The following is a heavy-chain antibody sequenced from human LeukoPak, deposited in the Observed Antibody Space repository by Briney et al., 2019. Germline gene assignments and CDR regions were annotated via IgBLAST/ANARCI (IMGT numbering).Heavy chain of an antibody. Sequence: GGSLRLSCAASGFTFSSYAMHWVRQAPGKGLEWVAVISYDGSNKYYADPVKGRFTISRDNSKNTLYLQMNSLRAEDTAVYYCASGHNEYSSSSAHYWGQGTLVTVSS. CDR1: GFTFSSYA. CDR2: ISYDGSNK. CDR3: ASGHNEYSSSSAHY. V-gene: IGHV3-30-3*01. J-gene: IGHJ4*02. D-gene: IGHD6-6*01.